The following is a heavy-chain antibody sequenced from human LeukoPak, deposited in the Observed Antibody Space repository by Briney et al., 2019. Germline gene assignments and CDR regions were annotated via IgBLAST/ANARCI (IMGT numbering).Heavy chain of an antibody. Sequence: PSETLSLTCTVSGGSISSYYWNWIRQPPGKGLEWIGYISYSGSTNYNPSLKSRVTISIDTSKNQFSLKLSSVTAADTAVYYCASAPHVYYFDYWGQGALVTVST. CDR1: GGSISSYY. CDR2: ISYSGST. V-gene: IGHV4-59*08. CDR3: ASAPHVYYFDY. J-gene: IGHJ4*02. D-gene: IGHD1-14*01.